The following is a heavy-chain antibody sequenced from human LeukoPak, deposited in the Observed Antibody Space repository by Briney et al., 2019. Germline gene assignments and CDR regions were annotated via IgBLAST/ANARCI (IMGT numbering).Heavy chain of an antibody. J-gene: IGHJ5*02. CDR1: GFTFSSYW. CDR2: INPDGSQA. V-gene: IGHV3-7*01. CDR3: ARDLGYGALDP. D-gene: IGHD4-17*01. Sequence: GESLRLSCAASGFTFSSYWMNWVRQAPGKGLEWVALINPDGSQANYVDSVKGRLTISRDNAENSLYLQMNSLRAEDTAVYYCARDLGYGALDPWGQGTLVTVSS.